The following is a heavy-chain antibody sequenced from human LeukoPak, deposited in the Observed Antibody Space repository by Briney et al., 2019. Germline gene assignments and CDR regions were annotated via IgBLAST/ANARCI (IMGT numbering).Heavy chain of an antibody. D-gene: IGHD3-10*01. Sequence: GGSLRLSCAASGFTFSSYAMSWVRQAPGKGLEWVSAISGSGGSTYYADSVKGRFTISRDNSKNSLYLQMNSLRAEDTAVYYCARAVRGVSNWFDPWGQGTLVTVSS. CDR1: GFTFSSYA. CDR2: ISGSGGST. J-gene: IGHJ5*02. CDR3: ARAVRGVSNWFDP. V-gene: IGHV3-23*01.